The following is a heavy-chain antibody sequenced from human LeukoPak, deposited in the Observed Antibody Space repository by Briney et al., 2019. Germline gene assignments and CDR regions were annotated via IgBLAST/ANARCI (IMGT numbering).Heavy chain of an antibody. CDR2: IWYDGSNK. D-gene: IGHD2-2*01. CDR3: ARLYCSSTSCYDY. CDR1: GFTFSSYG. J-gene: IGHJ4*02. Sequence: GGSLRLSCAASGFTFSSYGMHWVRQAPGKGLESVAVIWYDGSNKYYADSVKGRFTISRDNSKNTLYLQMNRLRAEGTAVYYCARLYCSSTSCYDYWGQGTLVTVSS. V-gene: IGHV3-33*01.